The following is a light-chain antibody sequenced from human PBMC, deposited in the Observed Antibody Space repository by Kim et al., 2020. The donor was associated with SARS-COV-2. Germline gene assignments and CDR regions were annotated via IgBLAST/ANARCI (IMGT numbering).Light chain of an antibody. CDR3: QTWGPGIRV. CDR2: VNSDGSH. Sequence: ASVKLTCSLGSGPSNSADEWHQQRAEKGPRYLMKVNSDGSHNKGDGIPDRFSGSASGAERYLTISSLQSEDEADYYCQTWGPGIRVFGGGTQLTVL. CDR1: SGPSNSA. V-gene: IGLV4-69*01. J-gene: IGLJ3*02.